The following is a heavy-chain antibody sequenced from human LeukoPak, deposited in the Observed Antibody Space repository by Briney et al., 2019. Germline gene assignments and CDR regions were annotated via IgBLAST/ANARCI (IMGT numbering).Heavy chain of an antibody. CDR1: GFTFSSYG. CDR2: ISGNGIST. V-gene: IGHV3-23*01. Sequence: GGSLRLSCAASGFTFSSYGMHWVRQAPGKGLEWVSSISGNGISTYYADSVKGRFTISRDNSKNTVYLQVNSLRAEDTAVYYCAKPPYGGSSGYPDYWGQGTLVTVSS. J-gene: IGHJ4*02. D-gene: IGHD3-22*01. CDR3: AKPPYGGSSGYPDY.